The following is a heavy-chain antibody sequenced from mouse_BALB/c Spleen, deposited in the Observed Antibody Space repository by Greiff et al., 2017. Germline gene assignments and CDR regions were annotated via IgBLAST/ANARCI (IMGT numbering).Heavy chain of an antibody. CDR1: GFTFSSYT. V-gene: IGHV5-6-4*01. Sequence: EVQLQESGGGLVKPGGSLKLSCAASGFTFSSYTMSWVRQTPEKRLEWVATISSGGSYTYYPDSVKGRFTISRDNAKNTLYLQMSSLKSEDTAMYYCTRDQDYYGSILYFDYWGQGTTLTVSS. D-gene: IGHD1-1*01. J-gene: IGHJ2*01. CDR2: ISSGGSYT. CDR3: TRDQDYYGSILYFDY.